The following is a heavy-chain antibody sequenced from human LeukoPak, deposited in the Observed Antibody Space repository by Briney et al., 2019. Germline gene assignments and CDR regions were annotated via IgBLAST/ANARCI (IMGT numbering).Heavy chain of an antibody. Sequence: GGSLRLSCAASGFTFSSYSMNWVRQAPGKGLEWVSSISSSSSYIYYADSVKGRFTISRDNAKNSLYLQMNSLRAEDTAVYYCAGDGMKYSSSSLDYWGQGTLVTVSS. V-gene: IGHV3-21*01. CDR1: GFTFSSYS. D-gene: IGHD6-6*01. CDR3: AGDGMKYSSSSLDY. J-gene: IGHJ4*02. CDR2: ISSSSSYI.